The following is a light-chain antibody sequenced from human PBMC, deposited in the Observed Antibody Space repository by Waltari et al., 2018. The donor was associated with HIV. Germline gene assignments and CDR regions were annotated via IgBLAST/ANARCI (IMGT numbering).Light chain of an antibody. CDR1: ESIYPY. V-gene: IGKV1-39*01. J-gene: IGKJ4*02. Sequence: DIHLSQSPSSLSASVGDSVTITCRAIESIYPYLNWFQQTPKKAQKLIISAASNLESGVPSRFRGRGSGAVFTLSISGLQLGDFATYYCQQSRSTPLTFGAGTRVE. CDR2: AAS. CDR3: QQSRSTPLT.